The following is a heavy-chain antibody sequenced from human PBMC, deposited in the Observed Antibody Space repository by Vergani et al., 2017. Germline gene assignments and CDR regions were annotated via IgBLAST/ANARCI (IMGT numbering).Heavy chain of an antibody. J-gene: IGHJ4*02. Sequence: QVQLVESGGGVVQPGGSVRLSCVVSGFALNRHAMYWVRQAPGKGLEWVVGISFDGTNEYYPDLVKGRFTISRDIAKNTLYLQVRSLRLEDTGVYHCVRDRGLCAGGRCYTEAWDYWGQGTPVTVSS. CDR3: VRDRGLCAGGRCYTEAWDY. V-gene: IGHV3-30-3*01. CDR2: ISFDGTNE. D-gene: IGHD2-2*02. CDR1: GFALNRHA.